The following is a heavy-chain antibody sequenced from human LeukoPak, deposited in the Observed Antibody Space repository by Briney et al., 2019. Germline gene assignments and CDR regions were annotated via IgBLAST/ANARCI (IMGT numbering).Heavy chain of an antibody. D-gene: IGHD3-16*01. J-gene: IGHJ4*02. Sequence: PSETLSLTCTVSGGSISSSSYYWGWIRQPPGKGLEWIESIYYSGSIYYNPSLKSRVTIAVDTSKIQFSLKLSTVTAADTAVYYCARQPMAMLMGGFDYWGQGTLVTVST. CDR2: IYYSGSI. CDR3: ARQPMAMLMGGFDY. CDR1: GGSISSSSYY. V-gene: IGHV4-39*01.